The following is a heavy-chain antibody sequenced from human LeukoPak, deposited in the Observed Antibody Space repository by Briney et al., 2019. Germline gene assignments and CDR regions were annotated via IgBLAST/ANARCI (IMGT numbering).Heavy chain of an antibody. D-gene: IGHD2-21*02. V-gene: IGHV3-7*01. Sequence: PGGSLRLSCAASGFTFSTYWMNWYRQAPGKGLEGVGNINQDASGINYVDSVRGRFTISRDNAKNSLHLQMNSLRAEDTAVYYCATDRDNSDWQKRFDSWGQGTLVTVSS. CDR1: GFTFSTYW. J-gene: IGHJ4*02. CDR3: ATDRDNSDWQKRFDS. CDR2: INQDASGI.